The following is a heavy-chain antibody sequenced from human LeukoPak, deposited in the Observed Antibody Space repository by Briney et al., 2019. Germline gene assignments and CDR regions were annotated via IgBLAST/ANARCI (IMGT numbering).Heavy chain of an antibody. D-gene: IGHD3-10*01. CDR2: IKNDGSIT. Sequence: GGSLRLSCAASGFIFSGYWMHWVRQAPGKGLVWLSRIKNDGSITSYADFVKGRFTISRDNAKNTLYLQMNSLRAEDTAVYYCARDTDYYGSGRHGYFDHWGQGTLVTVSS. V-gene: IGHV3-74*01. CDR3: ARDTDYYGSGRHGYFDH. J-gene: IGHJ1*01. CDR1: GFIFSGYW.